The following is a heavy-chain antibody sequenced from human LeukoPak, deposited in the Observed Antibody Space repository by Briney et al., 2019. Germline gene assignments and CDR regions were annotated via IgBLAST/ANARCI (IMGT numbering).Heavy chain of an antibody. CDR1: GFTFSSYA. J-gene: IGHJ4*02. CDR3: AKGYDFWSGYLHY. V-gene: IGHV3-23*01. CDR2: ISGSGGST. Sequence: GGSLRLSCAASGFTFSSYAMSWVRQAPGKGLEWVSAISGSGGSTYYGDSVKGRFTISRDNSKNTLYLQMNSLRAEDTAVYYCAKGYDFWSGYLHYWGQGTLVTVSS. D-gene: IGHD3-3*01.